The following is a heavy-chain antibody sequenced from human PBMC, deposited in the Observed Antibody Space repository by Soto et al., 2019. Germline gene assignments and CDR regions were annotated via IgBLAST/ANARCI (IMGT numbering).Heavy chain of an antibody. CDR2: IYYSGST. V-gene: IGHV4-39*01. CDR1: GGSISSSSNY. J-gene: IGHJ6*03. CDR3: ARHENCRGGSCYKYYYYYMDV. Sequence: PSETLSLTCTGSGGSISSSSNYWGWIRQPPGKGLEWIGSIYYSGSTYYNPSLKSRVTISVDTSKNQFSLKLSSVTAADTAVYYCARHENCRGGSCYKYYYYYMDVWGKGTKVTVSS. D-gene: IGHD2-15*01.